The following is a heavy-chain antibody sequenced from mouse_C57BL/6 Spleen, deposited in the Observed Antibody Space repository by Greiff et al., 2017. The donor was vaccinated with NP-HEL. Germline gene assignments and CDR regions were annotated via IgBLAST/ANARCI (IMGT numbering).Heavy chain of an antibody. V-gene: IGHV5-6*02. Sequence: EVKLVESGGDLVKPGGSLKLSCAASGFTFSSYGMSWVRPTPDKRLEWVAIISSGGSYSYYPASVKGRFTISRDNAKNTLYLQMSSLKSEDTAMYYCARRTVPFDYWGQGTTLTVSS. CDR1: GFTFSSYG. CDR3: ARRTVPFDY. J-gene: IGHJ2*01. CDR2: ISSGGSYS.